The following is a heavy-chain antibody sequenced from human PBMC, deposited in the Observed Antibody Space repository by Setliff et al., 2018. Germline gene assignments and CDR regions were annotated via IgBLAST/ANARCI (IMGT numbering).Heavy chain of an antibody. V-gene: IGHV3-48*01. CDR2: ISSSGITI. D-gene: IGHD6-13*01. J-gene: IGHJ4*02. CDR1: GFTFNTYS. Sequence: GGSLRLSCAASGFTFNTYSMNWVRQAPGKGLEWISYISSSGITIYYADSVKGRFTISRDNSKNTLYLQMNRLRAEDTAVYYCAKKLPGIAAAGGMDYWGQGTLVTVSS. CDR3: AKKLPGIAAAGGMDY.